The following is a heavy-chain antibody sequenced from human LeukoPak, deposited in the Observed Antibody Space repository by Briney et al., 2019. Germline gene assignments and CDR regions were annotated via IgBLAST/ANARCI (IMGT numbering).Heavy chain of an antibody. Sequence: PSETLSLTCTVSGGSINSVGNYWSWVRQYPGKGLEWIGNIYYSGNTYYNPSLNSRLTISVDTSKNQFSLRLDSVTAADTAVYYCARVDTMVRGVINWFDPWGQGTLVIVPS. D-gene: IGHD3-10*01. CDR2: IYYSGNT. CDR1: GGSINSVGNY. V-gene: IGHV4-31*03. J-gene: IGHJ5*02. CDR3: ARVDTMVRGVINWFDP.